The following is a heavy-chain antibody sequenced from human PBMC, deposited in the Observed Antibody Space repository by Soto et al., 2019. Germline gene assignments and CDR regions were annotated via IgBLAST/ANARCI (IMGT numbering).Heavy chain of an antibody. CDR3: ARVRAIFGVVISWADY. Sequence: QVQLVQSGAEVKKPGASVKVSCKASGYTFTSYGISWVRQAPGQGLEWMGWISAYNGNTNYAQKLQGRVTMTTDTSPSTAYMELRSLKSDDTAVYYCARVRAIFGVVISWADYWGQGTLVTVSS. CDR2: ISAYNGNT. CDR1: GYTFTSYG. V-gene: IGHV1-18*01. D-gene: IGHD3-3*01. J-gene: IGHJ4*02.